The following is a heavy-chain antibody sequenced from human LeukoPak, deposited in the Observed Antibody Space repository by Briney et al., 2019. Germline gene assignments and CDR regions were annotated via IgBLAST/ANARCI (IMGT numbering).Heavy chain of an antibody. Sequence: GGSLRFSCAASGFTFSSYWMHWVRQAPGKGLVWVSRINSDGSSTSYADSVKGRFTISRDNAKNTLYLQMNSLRAEDTAVYYCARGLARHSPPIYWGQGTLVTVSS. CDR2: INSDGSST. CDR1: GFTFSSYW. V-gene: IGHV3-74*01. J-gene: IGHJ4*02. CDR3: ARGLARHSPPIY. D-gene: IGHD3-3*02.